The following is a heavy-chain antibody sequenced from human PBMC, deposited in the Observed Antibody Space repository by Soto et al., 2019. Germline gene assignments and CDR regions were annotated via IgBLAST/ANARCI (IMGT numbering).Heavy chain of an antibody. Sequence: GGSLRLSCAASGFTFSSYAMSWVRQAPGKGLEWVSAISGSGGSTYYADSVKGRFTISRDNSKNTLYLQMNSLRAEDTAVYYCAKRVDCSSTSCYIDYWGQGTLVTVSS. J-gene: IGHJ4*02. CDR2: ISGSGGST. V-gene: IGHV3-23*01. D-gene: IGHD2-2*02. CDR3: AKRVDCSSTSCYIDY. CDR1: GFTFSSYA.